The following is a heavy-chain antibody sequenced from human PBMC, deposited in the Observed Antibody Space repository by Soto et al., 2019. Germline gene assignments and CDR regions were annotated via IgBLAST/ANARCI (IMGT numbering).Heavy chain of an antibody. CDR3: ARGPPTGGCDL. V-gene: IGHV1-8*01. D-gene: IGHD3-16*01. CDR1: GYTFTTYD. CDR2: MSPKTGNT. Sequence: QVQLVQSGAEVKKPGASVKVSCKASGYTFTTYDINWVRQATGQGLEWIGWMSPKTGNTGYAQNFQGRVTMTRNPSISTAYMELSSLTSEDAAVYYCARGPPTGGCDLWGQGTLVPVSS. J-gene: IGHJ5*02.